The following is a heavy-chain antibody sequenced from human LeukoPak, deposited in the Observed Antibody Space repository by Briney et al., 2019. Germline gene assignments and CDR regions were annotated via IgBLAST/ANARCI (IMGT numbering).Heavy chain of an antibody. J-gene: IGHJ4*02. V-gene: IGHV3-48*03. Sequence: GGSLRLSCAASGFTFSVYEMHWVRQAPGKGLEWVSYISSSGSTIYYADSVKGRFTISRDNAKNSLYLQMNSLRAEDTAVYYCARGGVWYSSGWSDYWGQGTLVTVSS. CDR1: GFTFSVYE. CDR3: ARGGVWYSSGWSDY. D-gene: IGHD6-19*01. CDR2: ISSSGSTI.